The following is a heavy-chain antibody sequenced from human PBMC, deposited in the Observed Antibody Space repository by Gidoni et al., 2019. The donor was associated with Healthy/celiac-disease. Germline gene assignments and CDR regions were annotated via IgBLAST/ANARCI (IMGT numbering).Heavy chain of an antibody. J-gene: IGHJ4*02. D-gene: IGHD4-17*01. Sequence: LPLVESGGGLVQPGGSLRLSCAASGFPFSSYWMHWVRQAPGKGLVWVSRINSDGSSTSYADSVKGRFTISRDNAKNTLYLKMNSLRAEDTAVYYCARDRQYGDHSDYWGQGTLVTVSS. CDR3: ARDRQYGDHSDY. CDR1: GFPFSSYW. V-gene: IGHV3-74*01. CDR2: INSDGSST.